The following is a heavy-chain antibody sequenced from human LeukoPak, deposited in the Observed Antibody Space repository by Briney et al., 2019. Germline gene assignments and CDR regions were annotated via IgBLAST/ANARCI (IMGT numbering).Heavy chain of an antibody. CDR3: APTSEGYTSNWSV. J-gene: IGHJ4*02. CDR2: INPDTHFT. Sequence: WASVKVACKTSGYRFTDDYIHWVRQAPGQGLEWMGWINPDTHFTNYAPKFRGRVIMTRDTSIRTAYMEVRRLTFDDTAIYYCAPTSEGYTSNWSVWGQGTLVTVSP. V-gene: IGHV1-2*02. CDR1: GYRFTDDY. D-gene: IGHD6-6*01.